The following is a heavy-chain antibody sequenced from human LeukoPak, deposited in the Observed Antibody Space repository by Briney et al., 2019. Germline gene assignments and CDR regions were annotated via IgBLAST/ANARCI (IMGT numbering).Heavy chain of an antibody. V-gene: IGHV3-7*01. CDR1: GFTFSSYG. D-gene: IGHD2-15*01. CDR2: IKQDGSEK. Sequence: GGSLRLSCAASGFTFSSYGMHWVRQAPGKGLEWVANIKQDGSEKYYVDSVKGRFTISRDNAKNSLYLQMNSLRAEDTAVYYCARIEYCSGGSCFWYFDYWGQGTLVTVSS. CDR3: ARIEYCSGGSCFWYFDY. J-gene: IGHJ4*02.